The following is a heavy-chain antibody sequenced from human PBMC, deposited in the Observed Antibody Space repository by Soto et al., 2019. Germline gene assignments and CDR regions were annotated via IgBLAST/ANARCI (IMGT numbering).Heavy chain of an antibody. CDR2: ISAYNGNT. Sequence: ASVKVSCKASGYTFTSYGISWVRQAPGQGLEWMGWISAYNGNTNYAQRLQGRVTMTTDTSTSTAYMELRSLRSDDTAVYYCARDLDTQWGYRLESIGYCGPGTTVTF. CDR1: GYTFTSYG. D-gene: IGHD3-3*01. J-gene: IGHJ4*02. CDR3: ARDLDTQWGYRLESIGY. V-gene: IGHV1-18*04.